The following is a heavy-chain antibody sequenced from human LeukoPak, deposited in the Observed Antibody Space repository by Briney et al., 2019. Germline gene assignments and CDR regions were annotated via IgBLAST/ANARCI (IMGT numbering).Heavy chain of an antibody. D-gene: IGHD4-11*01. Sequence: GGSLRLSCAASGFTFSNYAMHWARQAPGKGLEWVAFISHDRSNNCHADSVKGRFTISRDNSENTLYLQMNSLRAEDTAVYYCAKDPAVTTPEYYFDYWGQGTLVTVSS. J-gene: IGHJ4*02. CDR1: GFTFSNYA. V-gene: IGHV3-30-3*01. CDR2: ISHDRSNN. CDR3: AKDPAVTTPEYYFDY.